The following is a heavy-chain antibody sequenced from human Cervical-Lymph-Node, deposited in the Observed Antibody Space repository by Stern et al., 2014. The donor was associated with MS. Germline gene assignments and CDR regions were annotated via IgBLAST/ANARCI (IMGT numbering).Heavy chain of an antibody. Sequence: QLVQSGAAVKKPGSSVKVSCKASGGTFSSYAISWARQAPGPGLEWMGGIIPIFGTANYAQKFQGRVTITADESTSTAYMELSSLRSEDTAVYYCARGGSGSYYWFDPWGQGTLVTVSS. D-gene: IGHD1-26*01. CDR3: ARGGSGSYYWFDP. J-gene: IGHJ5*02. CDR2: IIPIFGTA. CDR1: GGTFSSYA. V-gene: IGHV1-69*01.